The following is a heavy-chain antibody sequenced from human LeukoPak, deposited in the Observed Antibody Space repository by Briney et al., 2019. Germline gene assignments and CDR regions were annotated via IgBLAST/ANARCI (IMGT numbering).Heavy chain of an antibody. CDR1: GFTFSSYS. CDR3: ARDLDGYDFWSGPPDY. CDR2: ISSSSSYI. Sequence: GGSLRLSCAASGFTFSSYSMNWVRQAPGKGLEWVSSISSSSSYIYYADSVKGRFTISRDNAKNSLYLQMNSLRAEDTAVYYCARDLDGYDFWSGPPDYWGQGTLVTASS. J-gene: IGHJ4*02. V-gene: IGHV3-21*01. D-gene: IGHD3-3*01.